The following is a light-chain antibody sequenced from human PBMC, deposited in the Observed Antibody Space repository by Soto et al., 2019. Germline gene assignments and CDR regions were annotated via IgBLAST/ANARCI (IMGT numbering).Light chain of an antibody. V-gene: IGKV3-11*01. CDR3: QQRTNTWT. CDR2: DAS. CDR1: QSVSTF. Sequence: EVVLTQSPATLSLSPGERATFSCRASQSVSTFLAWYQQKPGQAPRLLIYDASSRATGIPARFSGSGSGTDFTLTISSLEPEDFAVYYCQQRTNTWTFGQGTKVEI. J-gene: IGKJ1*01.